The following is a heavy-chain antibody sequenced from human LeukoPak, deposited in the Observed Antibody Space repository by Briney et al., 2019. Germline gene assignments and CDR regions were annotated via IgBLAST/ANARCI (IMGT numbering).Heavy chain of an antibody. CDR2: IYPGDSDT. V-gene: IGHV5-51*01. Sequence: GESLNISGKGSGSRFASYWIGWVRQMPGKGLEWMGIIYPGDSDTRYSPSFQGQVTISADKSINTAYLQRRRLKDWHTAMYYCARGGYYGSGSYYSFDYWGQGTLVTVSS. CDR3: ARGGYYGSGSYYSFDY. J-gene: IGHJ4*02. CDR1: GSRFASYW. D-gene: IGHD3-10*01.